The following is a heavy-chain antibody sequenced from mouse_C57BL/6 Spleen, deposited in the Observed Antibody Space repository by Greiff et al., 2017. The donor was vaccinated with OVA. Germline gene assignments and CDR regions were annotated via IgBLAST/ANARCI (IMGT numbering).Heavy chain of an antibody. V-gene: IGHV7-3*01. Sequence: EVKLVESGGGLVQPGGSLRLSCAASGFTFTDYYMSWVRQPPGKALEWLGFISNKANGYTTEYSASVKGRFTISRDNSKSILYLQMNALRAEDSATYYCARYYGYDGMDYWGQGTSVTVSS. CDR1: GFTFTDYY. D-gene: IGHD2-2*01. J-gene: IGHJ4*01. CDR3: ARYYGYDGMDY. CDR2: ISNKANGYTT.